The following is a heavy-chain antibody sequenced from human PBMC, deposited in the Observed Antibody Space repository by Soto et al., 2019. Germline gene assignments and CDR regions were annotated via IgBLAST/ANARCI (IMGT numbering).Heavy chain of an antibody. J-gene: IGHJ6*02. CDR1: GYTFTGYY. V-gene: IGHV1-2*02. CDR3: ASPYCSGGSCYSSRYYYYGMDV. Sequence: GASVKVSCKASGYTFTGYYMHWVRQAPGQGLEWMGWINPNSGGTNYAQKFQGRVTMTRDTSISTAYMELSRLRSDDTAVYYCASPYCSGGSCYSSRYYYYGMDVWGQGTTVTV. CDR2: INPNSGGT. D-gene: IGHD2-15*01.